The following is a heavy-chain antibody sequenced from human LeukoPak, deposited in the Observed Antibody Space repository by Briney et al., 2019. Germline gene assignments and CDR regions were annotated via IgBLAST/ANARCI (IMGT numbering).Heavy chain of an antibody. CDR3: ARESGGYSYGIDY. J-gene: IGHJ4*02. CDR1: GGSISSGGYY. D-gene: IGHD5-18*01. Sequence: PSETLSLTCTVSGGSISSGGYYWSWIRQHPGKGLEWIGYIYYSGSTYYNPSLKSRVTISVDTSKNQFSLKLSSVAAADTAVHYCARESGGYSYGIDYWGQGTLVTVSS. V-gene: IGHV4-31*03. CDR2: IYYSGST.